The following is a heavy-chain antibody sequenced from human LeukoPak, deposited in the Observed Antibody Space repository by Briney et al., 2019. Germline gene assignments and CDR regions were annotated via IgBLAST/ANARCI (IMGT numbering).Heavy chain of an antibody. CDR1: GFTFSSYA. D-gene: IGHD1-7*01. J-gene: IGHJ4*02. CDR2: ISGSGGST. CDR3: ARMNYVSSGWGAPFDS. V-gene: IGHV3-23*01. Sequence: PGGSLRLSCAASGFTFSSYAMSWVRQAPGKGLEWVSAISGSGGSTYYADSVKGRFTISRDNSKNTLYLQMNSLRAEDTAVYYCARMNYVSSGWGAPFDSWGQGTLVTVSS.